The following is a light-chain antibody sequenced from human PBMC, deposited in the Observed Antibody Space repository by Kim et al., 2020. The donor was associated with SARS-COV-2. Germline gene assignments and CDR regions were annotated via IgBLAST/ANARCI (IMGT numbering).Light chain of an antibody. Sequence: SSELTQDPAVSVALGQTVRITCQGDSLRTYYTTWFQQKPGQAPIVVFYGKNNRPSGIPDRFSGSSSGNTASLTLTATQAGDEADYDCNSRDNNDNGLFGG. V-gene: IGLV3-19*01. CDR3: NSRDNNDNGL. CDR1: SLRTYY. J-gene: IGLJ2*01. CDR2: GKN.